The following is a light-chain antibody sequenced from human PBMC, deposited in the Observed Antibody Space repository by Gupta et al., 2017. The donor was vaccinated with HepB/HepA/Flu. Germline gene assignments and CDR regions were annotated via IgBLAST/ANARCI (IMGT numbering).Light chain of an antibody. CDR3: QAWDSSTVV. CDR1: KLGDKY. V-gene: IGLV3-1*01. J-gene: IGLJ2*01. Sequence: SYELTQPPSVSVSPGQTASITCSGAKLGDKYACWYQQKPGQSPVLVIYQDSKRPSGIPERFSGSNSGNTATLTISGTQARDEDYYYCQAWDSSTVVFGGGTKLTVL. CDR2: QDS.